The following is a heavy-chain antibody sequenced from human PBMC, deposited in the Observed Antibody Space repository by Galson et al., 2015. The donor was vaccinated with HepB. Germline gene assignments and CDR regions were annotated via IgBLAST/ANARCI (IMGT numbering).Heavy chain of an antibody. Sequence: QSGAEVKKPGESPNLFCKGFGYSLTSYWIGWVRQMPGKGLEWMGLIYPGDSDTRYRPSFQRQVTISADKSITTAYLRWSSLKASDTAMYYCARDGAIDAFDIWGQGTMVTVSS. J-gene: IGHJ3*02. CDR2: IYPGDSDT. D-gene: IGHD3-10*01. V-gene: IGHV5-51*01. CDR3: ARDGAIDAFDI. CDR1: GYSLTSYW.